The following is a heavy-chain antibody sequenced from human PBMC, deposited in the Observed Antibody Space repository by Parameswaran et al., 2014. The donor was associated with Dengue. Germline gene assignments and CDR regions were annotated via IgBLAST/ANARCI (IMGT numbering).Heavy chain of an antibody. V-gene: IGHV3-23*01. CDR3: AKGAQWELWQNRFDP. D-gene: IGHD1-26*01. CDR2: ISGSGGST. Sequence: SNARWIRQPPGKGLEWVSAISGSGGSTYYADSVKGRFTISRDNSKNTLYLQMNSLRAEDTAVYYCAKGAQWELWQNRFDPWGQGTLVTVSS. CDR1: SNA. J-gene: IGHJ5*02.